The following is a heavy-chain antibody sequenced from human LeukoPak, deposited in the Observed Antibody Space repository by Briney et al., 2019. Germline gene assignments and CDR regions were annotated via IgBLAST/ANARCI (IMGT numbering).Heavy chain of an antibody. J-gene: IGHJ4*02. CDR2: IVVGSGNT. D-gene: IGHD3-10*01. V-gene: IGHV1-58*02. Sequence: ASVKVSCKASGFTFTSSAMQWVRQARGQRLEWIGWIVVGSGNTNYAQKFRERVTITRDMSTSTAYMELSSLGSEDTAVYYCAADSGRDDIPFDYWGQGTLVTVSS. CDR1: GFTFTSSA. CDR3: AADSGRDDIPFDY.